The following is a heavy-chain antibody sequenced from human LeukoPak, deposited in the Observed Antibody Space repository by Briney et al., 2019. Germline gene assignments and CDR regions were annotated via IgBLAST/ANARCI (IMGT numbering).Heavy chain of an antibody. CDR2: IYYSGST. Sequence: SETLSLTCTVSGGSISSYYWSWIRQPPGKGLEWIGYIYYSGSTNYNPSLKSRVTISVDTSKNQFSLKLSSVTAADTAVYYCASLPVTMVRGVTHYYYGMDVWGQGTTVTVSS. V-gene: IGHV4-59*12. CDR1: GGSISSYY. D-gene: IGHD3-10*01. J-gene: IGHJ6*02. CDR3: ASLPVTMVRGVTHYYYGMDV.